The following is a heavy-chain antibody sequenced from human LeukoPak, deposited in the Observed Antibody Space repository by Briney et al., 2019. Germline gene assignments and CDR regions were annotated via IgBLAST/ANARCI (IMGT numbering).Heavy chain of an antibody. CDR2: IGIAGDT. D-gene: IGHD1-26*01. V-gene: IGHV3-13*01. CDR1: GFTFSNYG. Sequence: GGSLRLSCAASGFTFSNYGMHWVRQATGKGLEWVSAIGIAGDTFYPGSVKGRFTISRENAKNSLSLQINSLKAEDTAVYYCVRQQTSHGNFDYWGQGTLVTVSS. CDR3: VRQQTSHGNFDY. J-gene: IGHJ4*02.